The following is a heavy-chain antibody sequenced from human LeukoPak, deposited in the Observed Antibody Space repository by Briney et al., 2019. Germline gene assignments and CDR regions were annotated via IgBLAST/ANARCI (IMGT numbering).Heavy chain of an antibody. CDR3: ARGYPYYDILTGYSLDAFDI. D-gene: IGHD3-9*01. CDR2: IYYSGST. V-gene: IGHV4-59*01. Sequence: SETLSLTCTVSGGSISSYYRSWIRQPPGKGLEWIGYIYYSGSTNYNPSLKSRVTISVDTSKNQFSLKLSSVTAADTAVYYCARGYPYYDILTGYSLDAFDIWGQGTMVTVSS. CDR1: GGSISSYY. J-gene: IGHJ3*02.